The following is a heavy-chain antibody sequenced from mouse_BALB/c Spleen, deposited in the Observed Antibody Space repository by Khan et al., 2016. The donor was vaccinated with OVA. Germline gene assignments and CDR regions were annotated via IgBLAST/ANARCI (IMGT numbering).Heavy chain of an antibody. D-gene: IGHD1-2*01. CDR3: ARTARIKY. J-gene: IGHJ2*01. Sequence: EVKLLESGPGLVKPSQSLSLTCPVTGYSITSGYGWNWIRQFPGNKLEWMGYISYSGSTNYNPSLKSRISITRDTSKNQFFLQLNSVTTDDTATYYCARTARIKYWGQGTTLTVSS. V-gene: IGHV3-2*02. CDR2: ISYSGST. CDR1: GYSITSGYG.